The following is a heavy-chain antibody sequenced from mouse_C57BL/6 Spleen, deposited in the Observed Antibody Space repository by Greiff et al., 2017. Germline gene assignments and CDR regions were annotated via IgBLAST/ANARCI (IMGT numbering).Heavy chain of an antibody. Sequence: QVHVKQSGPGLVQPSQSLSITCTVSGFSLTSYGVHWVRQSPGKGLEWLGVIWRGGSTDYNAAFMSRLSITKDNSKSQVFFKMNSLQADDTAIYYCATPITTVVATYYAMDYWGQGTSVTVSS. D-gene: IGHD1-1*01. CDR3: ATPITTVVATYYAMDY. J-gene: IGHJ4*01. CDR2: IWRGGST. CDR1: GFSLTSYG. V-gene: IGHV2-5*01.